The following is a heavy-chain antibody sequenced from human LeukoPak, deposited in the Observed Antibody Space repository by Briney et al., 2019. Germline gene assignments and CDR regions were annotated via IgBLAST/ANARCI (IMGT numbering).Heavy chain of an antibody. CDR1: GGSISSSSYY. J-gene: IGHJ4*02. CDR3: ARDRSGYSYGPFDY. D-gene: IGHD5-18*01. Sequence: SETLSLTCTVSGGSISSSSYYWGWIRQPPGKGLEWIGSIYYSGSTYYNPSLKSRVTISVDTSKNQSSLKLSSVTAADTAVYYCARDRSGYSYGPFDYWGQGTLVTVSS. V-gene: IGHV4-39*07. CDR2: IYYSGST.